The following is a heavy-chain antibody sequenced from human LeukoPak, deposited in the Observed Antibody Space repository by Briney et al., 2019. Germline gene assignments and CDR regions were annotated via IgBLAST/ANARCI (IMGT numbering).Heavy chain of an antibody. CDR2: IYYSGST. CDR1: GGSISSSSYY. V-gene: IGHV4-39*01. D-gene: IGHD3-10*01. CDR3: AASVWFGDLNDSP. J-gene: IGHJ5*02. Sequence: ETLSLTCTVSGGSISSSSYYWGWIRQPPGKGLEWIGSIYYSGSTYYNPSLKSRVTISVDTSENQFSLNLSSVTAADTAVYYCAASVWFGDLNDSPWGQGTLVTVSS.